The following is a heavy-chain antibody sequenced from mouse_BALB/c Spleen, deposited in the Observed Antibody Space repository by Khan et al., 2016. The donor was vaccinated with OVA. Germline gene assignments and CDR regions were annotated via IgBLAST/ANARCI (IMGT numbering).Heavy chain of an antibody. CDR2: INPKNGGT. J-gene: IGHJ4*01. Sequence: EVQLQQSGPELVKPGASVKISCKTSGYTFPEYTVHWVKQSLGKSLDWIGVINPKNGGTAYNQKFKGKATLAVDKSSSTAYMEFRNLTSEDSAVDYCARDAGRYWGQGTSVTVAS. CDR1: GYTFPEYT. D-gene: IGHD3-3*01. V-gene: IGHV1-18*01. CDR3: ARDAGRY.